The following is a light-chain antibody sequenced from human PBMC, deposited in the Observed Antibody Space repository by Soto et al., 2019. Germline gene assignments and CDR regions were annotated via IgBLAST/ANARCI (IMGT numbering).Light chain of an antibody. CDR1: QSINAH. J-gene: IGKJ1*01. CDR3: QQYNTWLWT. V-gene: IGKV3-15*01. Sequence: EVVMTQSPATLSVSPGERVTLSCRASQSINAHLAWYQQKPGQAPRLLIHGASIRATGIPARFSGSGFGTEFILTISSLQSEDFAIYYCQQYNTWLWTFGQGTKVEI. CDR2: GAS.